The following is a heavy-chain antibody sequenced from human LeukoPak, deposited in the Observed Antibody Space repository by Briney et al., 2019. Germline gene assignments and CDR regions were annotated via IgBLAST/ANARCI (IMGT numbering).Heavy chain of an antibody. CDR1: GGSFSGYY. Sequence: RSSETLSLTCAVYGGSFSGYYWSWIRQPPGKGLDWIGEINHSGSTNYNPSLKSRVTISVDTSKNQFSLKLSSVTAADTAVYYCARGGSSSWYNWFDPWGQGTLVTVSS. V-gene: IGHV4-34*01. CDR3: ARGGSSSWYNWFDP. J-gene: IGHJ5*02. CDR2: INHSGST. D-gene: IGHD6-13*01.